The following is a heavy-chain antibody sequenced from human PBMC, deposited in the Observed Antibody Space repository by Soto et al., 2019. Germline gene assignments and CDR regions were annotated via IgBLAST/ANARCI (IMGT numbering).Heavy chain of an antibody. CDR2: ISAYNGNT. V-gene: IGHV1-18*04. CDR3: ASDPFQSGLAARRSPRYYYGMDV. CDR1: GYTFTSYG. Sequence: ASVKVSCKASGYTFTSYGISWVRQAPGQGLEWMGWISAYNGNTNYAQKLQGRVTMTTDTSTSTAYMELRSLRSDDTAVYYCASDPFQSGLAARRSPRYYYGMDVWGQGTTVTVSS. D-gene: IGHD6-6*01. J-gene: IGHJ6*02.